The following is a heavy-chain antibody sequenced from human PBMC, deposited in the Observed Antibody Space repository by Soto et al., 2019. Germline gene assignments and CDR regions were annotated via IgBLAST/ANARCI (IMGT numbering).Heavy chain of an antibody. Sequence: ASVEVSCKASGYTFTGYYMHWVRQAPGQGLEWMGWINPNSGGTNYAQKFQGRVTMTRDTSISTAYMELSRLRSDDTAVYYCARGSEYYDFWSGPDYYGMDVWGQGTTVTVSS. D-gene: IGHD3-3*01. CDR2: INPNSGGT. V-gene: IGHV1-2*02. CDR1: GYTFTGYY. CDR3: ARGSEYYDFWSGPDYYGMDV. J-gene: IGHJ6*02.